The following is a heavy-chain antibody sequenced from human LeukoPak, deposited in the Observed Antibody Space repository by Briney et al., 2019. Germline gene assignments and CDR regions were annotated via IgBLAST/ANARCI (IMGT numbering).Heavy chain of an antibody. CDR1: GGSFSGYY. J-gene: IGHJ6*03. CDR3: ARRMTTVTTWSYYYYYMDV. CDR2: INHSGST. D-gene: IGHD4-11*01. Sequence: PSETLSLTCAVYGGSFSGYYWSWIRQPPGKGLEWIGEINHSGSTNYNPSLKSRVTISVDTSKNQFSLKLSSVTAADTAVYYCARRMTTVTTWSYYYYYMDVWGKGTTVTISS. V-gene: IGHV4-34*01.